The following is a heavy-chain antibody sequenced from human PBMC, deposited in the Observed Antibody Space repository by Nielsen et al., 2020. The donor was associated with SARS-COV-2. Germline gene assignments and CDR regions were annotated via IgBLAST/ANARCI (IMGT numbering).Heavy chain of an antibody. CDR3: ARVREVRGVIAYYYYYYMDV. J-gene: IGHJ6*03. CDR2: INHSGST. CDR1: GGSFSGYY. Sequence: SEILSLTCAVYGGSFSGYYWSWIRQPPGKGLEWIGEINHSGSTNYNPSLKSRVTISVDTSKNQFSLKLSSVTAADTAVYYCARVREVRGVIAYYYYYYMDVWGKGTTVTVSS. D-gene: IGHD3-10*01. V-gene: IGHV4-34*01.